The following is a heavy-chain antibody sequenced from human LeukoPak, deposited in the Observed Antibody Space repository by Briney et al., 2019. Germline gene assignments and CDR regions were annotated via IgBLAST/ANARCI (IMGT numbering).Heavy chain of an antibody. CDR2: IYYSGDT. CDR3: ARSPTYWSESNGYPRGYDY. CDR1: GGSISSYY. J-gene: IGHJ4*02. Sequence: KPSETLSLTCSVSGGSISSYYWTWIRQPPGKGLEWIGYIYYSGDTNYNPSLKSRVTISLDTSKNQFSLKLSSVTAADTAVYYCARSPTYWSESNGYPRGYDYWGQGTRVTVSS. V-gene: IGHV4-59*01. D-gene: IGHD3-22*01.